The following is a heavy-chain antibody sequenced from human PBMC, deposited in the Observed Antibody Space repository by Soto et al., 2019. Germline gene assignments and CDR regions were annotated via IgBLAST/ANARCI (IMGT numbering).Heavy chain of an antibody. CDR3: ARVRQGCSANNCYFDP. J-gene: IGHJ5*01. CDR1: GGSVRAPDW. Sequence: GTLSLTCTLSGGSVRAPDWWNWVRQSPDKGLEWIAEVHISGHSNYNPSLRSRVSVSIDSSKNQFYLNLNSVTAADTAIYYCARVRQGCSANNCYFDPWGQGTQVTVSS. V-gene: IGHV4-4*02. CDR2: VHISGHS. D-gene: IGHD1-1*01.